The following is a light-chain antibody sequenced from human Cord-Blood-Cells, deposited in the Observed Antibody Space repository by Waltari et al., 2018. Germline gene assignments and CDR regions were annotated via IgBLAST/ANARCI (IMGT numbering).Light chain of an antibody. CDR2: AVS. Sequence: QSALTQPASVSGSPGQSITLSCTGTSSDGGGYNYVSWYQQHPGKAPKLMIYAVSNRPSGVANRFSGSKSGNTASLTISGLQAEDEADYYCSSYTSSSTVFGGGTKLTVL. J-gene: IGLJ2*01. CDR1: SSDGGGYNY. CDR3: SSYTSSSTV. V-gene: IGLV2-14*01.